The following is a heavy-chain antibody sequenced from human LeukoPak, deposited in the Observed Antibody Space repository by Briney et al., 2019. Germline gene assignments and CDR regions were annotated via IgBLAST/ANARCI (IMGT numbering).Heavy chain of an antibody. CDR1: GFTFDDYA. J-gene: IGHJ4*02. Sequence: GRSLRLSCAASGFTFDDYAMHWVRQAPGKGPEWVSGISWNSGSIGYADSVKGRFTISRDNAKNSLYLQMNSLRAEDTALYYCAKDRVYYGSGTGSQFDYWGQGTLVTVSS. V-gene: IGHV3-9*01. CDR2: ISWNSGSI. D-gene: IGHD3-10*01. CDR3: AKDRVYYGSGTGSQFDY.